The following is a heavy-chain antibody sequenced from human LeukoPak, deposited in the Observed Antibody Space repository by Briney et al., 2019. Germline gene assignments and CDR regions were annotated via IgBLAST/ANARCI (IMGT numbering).Heavy chain of an antibody. V-gene: IGHV3-72*01. J-gene: IGHJ4*02. CDR1: GFTFSDHY. Sequence: GGSLRLSCAASGFTFSDHYMDWVRQAPGKGLEWVGRTRNKANSYTTEYAASVKGIFTISRDDSKNSLYLQMNSLKTEDTAVYYCVRDFDYWGQGTLVTVSS. CDR3: VRDFDY. CDR2: TRNKANSYTT.